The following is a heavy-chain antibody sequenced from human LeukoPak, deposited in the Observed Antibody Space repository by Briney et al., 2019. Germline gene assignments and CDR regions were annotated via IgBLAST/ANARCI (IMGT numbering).Heavy chain of an antibody. CDR1: GFTFDDYA. D-gene: IGHD3-22*01. CDR2: ISWNSGSI. CDR3: AKLHYYDSSGFDY. V-gene: IGHV3-9*01. Sequence: PGRSLRLSCAASGFTFDDYAMHWVRHAPGKGLEWVSGISWNSGSIGYADSVKGRFTISRDNAKNSLYLQMNSLRAEDTALYYCAKLHYYDSSGFDYWGQGTLVTVSS. J-gene: IGHJ4*02.